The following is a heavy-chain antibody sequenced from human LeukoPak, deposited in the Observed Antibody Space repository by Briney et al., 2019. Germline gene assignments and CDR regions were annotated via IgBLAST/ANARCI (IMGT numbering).Heavy chain of an antibody. Sequence: SESLSLTCTVSGGSISSYYWSWIRQPPGKGLEWIGYIYYSGSTNYNPSLKSRVTISVDASKNQFSLKLSSVTAADTAVYYCARDLGGDYDYWGQGTLVTVSS. V-gene: IGHV4-59*01. CDR1: GGSISSYY. D-gene: IGHD4-17*01. CDR2: IYYSGST. CDR3: ARDLGGDYDY. J-gene: IGHJ4*02.